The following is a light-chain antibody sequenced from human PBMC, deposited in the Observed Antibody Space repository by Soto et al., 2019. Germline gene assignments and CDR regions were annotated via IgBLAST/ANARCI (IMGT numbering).Light chain of an antibody. Sequence: DIQMTQSPSTLSASVGDTVTITCLASRGIDRWLAWYQQKPGKAPRLLISDASTLESGVPSRFSGSGSGTEFTLTITGLQPDDFATYHCQHCDTYWPFGQGTKVDIK. J-gene: IGKJ1*01. CDR1: RGIDRW. V-gene: IGKV1-5*01. CDR3: QHCDTYWP. CDR2: DAS.